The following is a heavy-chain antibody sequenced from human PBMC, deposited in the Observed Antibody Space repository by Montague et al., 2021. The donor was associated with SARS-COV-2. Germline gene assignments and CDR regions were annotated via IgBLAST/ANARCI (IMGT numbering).Heavy chain of an antibody. V-gene: IGHV3-7*01. CDR2: IRQDGSDK. Sequence: SLRLSCAASGFTISSFWMSWVRQAPGKGLEWVANIRQDGSDKYYVDSXXGRFTISRDNAKSSLYLQMSSLRAEDTGVYYCTRDRDYGDYLNWFNPWGQGTLVTVSS. CDR3: TRDRDYGDYLNWFNP. J-gene: IGHJ5*02. D-gene: IGHD4-17*01. CDR1: GFTISSFW.